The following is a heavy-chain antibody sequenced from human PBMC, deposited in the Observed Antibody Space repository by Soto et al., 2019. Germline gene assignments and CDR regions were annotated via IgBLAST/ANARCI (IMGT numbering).Heavy chain of an antibody. D-gene: IGHD1-1*01. Sequence: QVHLVQSGAEVKKPGASVKVSCKCSGYTFTSYGITWVRQAPGQGLEWMGWISAHNDNTDYAQKLQGRVTVTRDTSTSTAYMELRSLRAEATAVYYCARGRYGDYWGQGALVTVSS. V-gene: IGHV1-18*01. CDR2: ISAHNDNT. J-gene: IGHJ4*02. CDR1: GYTFTSYG. CDR3: ARGRYGDY.